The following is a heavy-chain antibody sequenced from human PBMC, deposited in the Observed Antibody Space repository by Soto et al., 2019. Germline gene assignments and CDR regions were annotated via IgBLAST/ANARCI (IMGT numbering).Heavy chain of an antibody. J-gene: IGHJ6*02. CDR1: GLTVTSNY. CDR3: ARESYYYSYYGLDV. V-gene: IGHV3-53*04. Sequence: EVPVVEFGGGLVQPGGSLRLSCAVSGLTVTSNYMSWVRQAPGKGLEWVAVIYSGGSASYADSVKGRFTISRHNSNNTVYLQMNSLRAEDTAVYYCARESYYYSYYGLDVWGQGTTVTVSS. CDR2: IYSGGSA.